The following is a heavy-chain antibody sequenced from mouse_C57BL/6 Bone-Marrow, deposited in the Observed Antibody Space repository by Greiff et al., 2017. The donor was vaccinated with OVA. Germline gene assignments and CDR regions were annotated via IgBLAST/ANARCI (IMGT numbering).Heavy chain of an antibody. D-gene: IGHD1-1*01. Sequence: VQLKESGAELVRPGASVKLSCTASGFNIKDDYMHWVKQRPEQGLEWIGWIDPENGDTEYASKFQGKATITADTSSNTAYLQLSSLTSEDTAVYYCTTRAITTVVGGYWGQGTTLTVSS. CDR1: GFNIKDDY. CDR2: IDPENGDT. J-gene: IGHJ2*01. CDR3: TTRAITTVVGGY. V-gene: IGHV14-4*01.